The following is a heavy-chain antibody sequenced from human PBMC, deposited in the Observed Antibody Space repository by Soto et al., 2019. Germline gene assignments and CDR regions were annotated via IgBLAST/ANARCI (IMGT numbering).Heavy chain of an antibody. V-gene: IGHV4-34*01. J-gene: IGHJ5*02. CDR2: INHSGST. CDR1: GGSFSGYY. D-gene: IGHD3-3*02. Sequence: TSETLSLTCAVYGGSFSGYYWSWIRQPPGKGLEWIGEINHSGSTNYNPSLKSRVTISVDTSKNQFSLKLSSVTAADTAVYYCARDSRSFWFDPWGQGTLVTVSS. CDR3: ARDSRSFWFDP.